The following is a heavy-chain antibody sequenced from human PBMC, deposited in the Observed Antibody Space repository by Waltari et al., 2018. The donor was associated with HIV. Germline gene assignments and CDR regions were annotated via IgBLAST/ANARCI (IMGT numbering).Heavy chain of an antibody. CDR2: ISSSSGII. V-gene: IGHV3-48*02. D-gene: IGHD3-3*01. CDR3: ARDTSGIDY. J-gene: IGHJ4*02. Sequence: EVQLVESGGDLVQPGGFVSLSCAASAFTFSSYRMNWVRQTPGKGLEWISYISSSSGIIFYADSVKGRFTISRDNARNSLYLQMHSLRDGDSAVYFCARDTSGIDYWGQGTLVTVSS. CDR1: AFTFSSYR.